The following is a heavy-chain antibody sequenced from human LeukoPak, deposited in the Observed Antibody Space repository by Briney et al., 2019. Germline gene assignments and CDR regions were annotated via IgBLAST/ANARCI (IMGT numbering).Heavy chain of an antibody. CDR3: ARELVVVPAANWFDP. D-gene: IGHD2-2*01. J-gene: IGHJ5*02. CDR2: IYYSGST. Sequence: PSETLSLTCTVSGGSISSHYWSWIRQPPGKGLEWIGYIYYSGSTNYNPSLKSRVTISVDTSKNQFSLKLSSVTAADTAVYYCARELVVVPAANWFDPWGQGTLVTVSS. CDR1: GGSISSHY. V-gene: IGHV4-59*11.